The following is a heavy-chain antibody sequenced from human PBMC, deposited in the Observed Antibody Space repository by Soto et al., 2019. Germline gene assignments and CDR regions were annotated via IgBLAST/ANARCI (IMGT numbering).Heavy chain of an antibody. J-gene: IGHJ2*01. Sequence: QVQLVQSGAEVKKPGSSVTVSCKASGGTFSSYTISWVRQAPGQGLEWMGGIIPIFGTANYEQKFQGRVTITADESTSTAYMELSSLRSEATAVYYCARGNHRWLQLWYFDLWGRGTLVTVSS. CDR1: GGTFSSYT. CDR3: ARGNHRWLQLWYFDL. V-gene: IGHV1-69*12. CDR2: IIPIFGTA. D-gene: IGHD5-12*01.